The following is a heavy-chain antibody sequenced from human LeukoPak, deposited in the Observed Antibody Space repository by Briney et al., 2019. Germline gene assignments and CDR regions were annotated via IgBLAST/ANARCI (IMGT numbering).Heavy chain of an antibody. CDR1: GGSFSGYY. Sequence: SETLSLTCAVYGGSFSGYYWSWIRQPPGKGLEWIGEINHSGSTNYNPSLKSRVTISVDTSKNQFSLKLGSVTAADTAVYYCARTDDYYYMDVWGKGTTVTVSS. J-gene: IGHJ6*03. CDR3: ARTDDYYYMDV. D-gene: IGHD3-3*01. V-gene: IGHV4-34*01. CDR2: INHSGST.